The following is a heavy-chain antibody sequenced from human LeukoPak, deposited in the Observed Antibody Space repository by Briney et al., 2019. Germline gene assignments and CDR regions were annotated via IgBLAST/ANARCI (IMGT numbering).Heavy chain of an antibody. D-gene: IGHD3-22*01. J-gene: IGHJ5*02. Sequence: GGSLRLSCAASGFTFSSYAMSWVRQAPGKGLEWVSAISGSGGSTYYADSVKGRFTISRDNPKNTLYLQMNSLRAEDTAVYYCAKDTTYYYDSSGYNWFDPWGQGTLVTVSS. V-gene: IGHV3-23*01. CDR1: GFTFSSYA. CDR3: AKDTTYYYDSSGYNWFDP. CDR2: ISGSGGST.